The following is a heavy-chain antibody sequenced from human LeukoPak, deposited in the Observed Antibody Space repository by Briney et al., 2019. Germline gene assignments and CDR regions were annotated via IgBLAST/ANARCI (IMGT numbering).Heavy chain of an antibody. D-gene: IGHD2-21*01. CDR2: IRSYSSYI. CDR1: GFTFSSYS. CDR3: ARFAEVYYYIDV. V-gene: IGHV3-21*01. J-gene: IGHJ6*03. Sequence: GGSLRLSCAASGFTFSSYSMNWVRQAPGKGLEWVASIRSYSSYIHYGDSVKGRFTISRDDAKKSVYLQMDSLRADDTAVYYCARFAEVYYYIDVWGTGTTVTVSS.